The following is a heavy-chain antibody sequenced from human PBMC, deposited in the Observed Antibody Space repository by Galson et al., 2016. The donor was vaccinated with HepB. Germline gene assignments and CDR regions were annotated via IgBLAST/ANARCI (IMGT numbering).Heavy chain of an antibody. V-gene: IGHV4-39*01. CDR3: ALRRKATVTNSPPHYSYYSMDV. CDR1: GVSISSRSYY. J-gene: IGHJ6*03. Sequence: ETLSLTCTVSGVSISSRSYYWGWIRQPPGKGLEWIGSIYYYTGSTYYNPSLKGRVTISADTSKNQFSLRLSSVTAADTAVYYCALRRKATVTNSPPHYSYYSMDVWGKGTTVTVSS. D-gene: IGHD4-11*01. CDR2: IYYYTGST.